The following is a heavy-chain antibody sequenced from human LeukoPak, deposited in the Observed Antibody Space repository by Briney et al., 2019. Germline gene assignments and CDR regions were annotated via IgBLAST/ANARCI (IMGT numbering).Heavy chain of an antibody. CDR1: GGSISSSSYY. CDR3: ASGYDSSGYYGY. J-gene: IGHJ4*02. V-gene: IGHV4-39*07. CDR2: IYYSGST. D-gene: IGHD3-22*01. Sequence: PSETLSLTCTVSGGSISSSSYYWGWIRQPPGKGLEWIGSIYYSGSTYYNPSLKSRVTISVDTSKNQFSLKLSSVTAADTAVYYCASGYDSSGYYGYWGQGTLVTVSS.